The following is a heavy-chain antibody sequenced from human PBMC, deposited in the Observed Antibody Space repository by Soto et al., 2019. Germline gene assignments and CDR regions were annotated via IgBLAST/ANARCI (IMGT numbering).Heavy chain of an antibody. CDR1: GYTFTGDY. CDR3: ARERYQVISDGMDV. CDR2: INAQTGGT. J-gene: IGHJ6*02. Sequence: ASVKVSCKASGYTFTGDYIHWGREAPGQGLEWMGWINAQTGGTSYAQKFQGRVTLSRDTSINTAYLELSRLTFDDAAVYFCARERYQVISDGMDVWGQGTTVTVSS. V-gene: IGHV1-2*02. D-gene: IGHD2-2*01.